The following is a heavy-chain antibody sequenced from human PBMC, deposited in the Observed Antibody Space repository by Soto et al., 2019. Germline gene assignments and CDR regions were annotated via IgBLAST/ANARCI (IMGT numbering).Heavy chain of an antibody. CDR3: TPLASGHYGYDF. CDR1: GFALSDAS. CDR2: IKTKSSGGTT. Sequence: DVQLVESGGDLVKPGGSLRLSCAASGFALSDASMTGVAQAPGKGRKWVGRIKTKSSGGTTDYAAPVKGRFTISRDDSKNTVYLQMDSLKAEDTAVYSCTPLASGHYGYDFWGQGTLVTVSS. J-gene: IGHJ4*02. V-gene: IGHV3-15*01. D-gene: IGHD3-3*01.